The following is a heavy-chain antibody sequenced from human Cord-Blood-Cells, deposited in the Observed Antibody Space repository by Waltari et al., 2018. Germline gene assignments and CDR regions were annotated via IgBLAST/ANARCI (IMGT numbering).Heavy chain of an antibody. V-gene: IGHV1-24*01. Sequence: QVQLVQSGAEVKKPGASVKVSCKVSGYTVTELPMHWVRQAPGKGLEWMGGFDTEDGETIYAQKFQGRVTMTEDTSTDTAYMELSSLRSEDTAVYYCATEQQWLGIRAFDIWGQGTMVTVSS. D-gene: IGHD6-19*01. CDR3: ATEQQWLGIRAFDI. CDR2: FDTEDGET. CDR1: GYTVTELP. J-gene: IGHJ3*02.